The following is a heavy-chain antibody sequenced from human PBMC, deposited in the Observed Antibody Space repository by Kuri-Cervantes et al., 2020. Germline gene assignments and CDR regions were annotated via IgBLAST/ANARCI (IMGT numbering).Heavy chain of an antibody. J-gene: IGHJ2*01. Sequence: GETLKISGPASGFIFSRYAMSWVRQAPGKGLEWVSGISGSGGSTYYADSVKGRFTISRDNSKNALYLQMNSLRADDTDICYCARSPKWYFDLWGRGTLVTVSS. CDR3: ARSPKWYFDL. CDR1: GFIFSRYA. CDR2: ISGSGGST. V-gene: IGHV3-23*01.